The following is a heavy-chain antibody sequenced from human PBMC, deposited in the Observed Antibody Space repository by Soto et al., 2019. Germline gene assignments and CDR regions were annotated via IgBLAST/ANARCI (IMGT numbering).Heavy chain of an antibody. CDR2: IIPIFGTA. CDR1: GGTFSSYA. V-gene: IGHV1-69*06. J-gene: IGHJ6*02. D-gene: IGHD6-6*01. Sequence: SVKVSCKASGGTFSSYAISWGRQAPGQGLEWMGGIIPIFGTANYAQKFQGRVTITADKSTNTAYMELSSLRSEDTAVYYCARPSSSSDYYGMDVWGQGTTVTSP. CDR3: ARPSSSSDYYGMDV.